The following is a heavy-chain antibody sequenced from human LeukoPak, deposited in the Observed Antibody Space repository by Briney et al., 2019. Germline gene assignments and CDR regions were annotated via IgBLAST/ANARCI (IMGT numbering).Heavy chain of an antibody. Sequence: GSLRLSCAASGFTFSSYWMSWVRQAPGKGLEWVANVKQDGSEKYYVDSVKGRFTISRDNAKNSLYLQMNSLRAEDTAVYYCAREGYDFWSGYSYGMDVWGQGTTVTVSS. J-gene: IGHJ6*02. CDR1: GFTFSSYW. CDR3: AREGYDFWSGYSYGMDV. V-gene: IGHV3-7*03. CDR2: VKQDGSEK. D-gene: IGHD3-3*01.